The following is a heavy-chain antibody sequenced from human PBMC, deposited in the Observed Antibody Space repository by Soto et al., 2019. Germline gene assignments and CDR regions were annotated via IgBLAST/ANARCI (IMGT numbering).Heavy chain of an antibody. Sequence: PSETLSLTCTVSGGSVSSGCYYWSWIRQPPGKGLEWIGYIYYSGSTNYNPSLKSRVTISVDTSKNQFSLKLSSVTAADTAVYYCARGTSGWNYGWFDPWGQGTLVTVSS. V-gene: IGHV4-61*01. D-gene: IGHD1-7*01. CDR2: IYYSGST. CDR1: GGSVSSGCYY. J-gene: IGHJ5*02. CDR3: ARGTSGWNYGWFDP.